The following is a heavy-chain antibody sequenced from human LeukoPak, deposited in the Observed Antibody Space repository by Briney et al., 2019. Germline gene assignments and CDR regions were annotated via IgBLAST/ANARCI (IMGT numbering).Heavy chain of an antibody. D-gene: IGHD5-18*01. J-gene: IGHJ4*02. Sequence: SEILSLTCTVSGASITSYYWSWLRQPPGKGLEWIGNMPYSGSTTYNPFLKSRVTISVDTSKNQLSLKLSSVTAADTAVYYCARVDPGVDTSMIYDYWGQGALVTVSS. CDR3: ARVDPGVDTSMIYDY. CDR1: GASITSYY. V-gene: IGHV4-59*01. CDR2: MPYSGST.